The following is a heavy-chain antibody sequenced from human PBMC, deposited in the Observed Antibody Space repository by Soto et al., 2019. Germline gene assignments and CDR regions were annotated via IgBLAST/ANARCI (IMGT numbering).Heavy chain of an antibody. CDR1: GFTISNYG. J-gene: IGHJ4*02. Sequence: QLQLVESGGGVGQRGRALRLSCAASGFTISNYGMHWVRQAPGKGLEWVAFISYDGTNKYYADSVKGRFTISRDSSKSALYLQMNSLRAEDTAVYYCAKSGLRFSDYFDYWGQGTLVTVSS. V-gene: IGHV3-30*18. D-gene: IGHD5-12*01. CDR3: AKSGLRFSDYFDY. CDR2: ISYDGTNK.